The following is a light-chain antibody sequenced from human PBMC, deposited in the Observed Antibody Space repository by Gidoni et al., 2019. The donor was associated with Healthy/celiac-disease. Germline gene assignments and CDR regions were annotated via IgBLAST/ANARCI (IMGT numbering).Light chain of an antibody. CDR1: QRISSW. J-gene: IGKJ1*01. Sequence: DIEMTQSPSTLSASGVDRVTITCRDSQRISSWLAWYQQKPGKAPKLLIYDASSLESGVPSRFSGSGSGTECTLTISSLQHDDFAIYYCQQDNSYSRPFGQGTKVEIK. CDR3: QQDNSYSRP. CDR2: DAS. V-gene: IGKV1-5*01.